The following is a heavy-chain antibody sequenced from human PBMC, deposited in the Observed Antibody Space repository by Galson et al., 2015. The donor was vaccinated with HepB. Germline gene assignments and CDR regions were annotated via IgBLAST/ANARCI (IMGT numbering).Heavy chain of an antibody. Sequence: SLRLSCAASGFTFSSYGMHWVRQAPGKGLEWVAVISYDGSNKYYADSVKGRFTISRDNSKSTLYLQMNSLRAEDTAVYYCAKDQHHYVFWSGWSNPPPDYWGQGTLVTVSS. V-gene: IGHV3-30*18. CDR2: ISYDGSNK. D-gene: IGHD3-3*01. CDR3: AKDQHHYVFWSGWSNPPPDY. J-gene: IGHJ4*02. CDR1: GFTFSSYG.